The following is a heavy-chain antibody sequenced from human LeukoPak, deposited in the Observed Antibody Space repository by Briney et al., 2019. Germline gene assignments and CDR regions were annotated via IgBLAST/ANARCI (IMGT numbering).Heavy chain of an antibody. J-gene: IGHJ6*03. D-gene: IGHD3-10*01. V-gene: IGHV1-69*05. CDR2: IIPIFGTA. CDR3: ASAGFGELSYYYYMDV. Sequence: GASVKVSCKASGYTFTSYDINWVRQATGQGLEWMGGIIPIFGTANYAQKFQGRVTITTDESTSTAYMELSSLRSEDTAVYYCASAGFGELSYYYYMDVWGKGTTVTVSS. CDR1: GYTFTSYD.